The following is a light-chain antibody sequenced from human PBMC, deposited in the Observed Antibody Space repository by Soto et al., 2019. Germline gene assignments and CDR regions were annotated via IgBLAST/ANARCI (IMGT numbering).Light chain of an antibody. V-gene: IGKV3-20*01. CDR1: QSVSSPY. CDR2: GAS. J-gene: IGKJ2*01. Sequence: EIVLTQSPGTLSLSPGERATLSCRASQSVSSPYLAWYQQKPGQAPRLLIYGASSRATGIPDRFSGSGSGTDFTLTNSRLEPEDFAVYYCQRYDISPFPFGQGTKLEIK. CDR3: QRYDISPFP.